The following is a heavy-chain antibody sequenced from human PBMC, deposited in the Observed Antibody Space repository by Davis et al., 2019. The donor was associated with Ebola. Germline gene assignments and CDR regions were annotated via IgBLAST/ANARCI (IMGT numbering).Heavy chain of an antibody. CDR3: ARAVTMVLPSGWFDP. CDR1: GYTFTSYY. Sequence: AASVKVSCKASGYTFTSYYMHWVRQAPGQGLEWMGIINPSGGSTSYAQKFQGRVTMTRDTSTSTVYMELSSLRSEDTAVYYCARAVTMVLPSGWFDPWGQGTLVTVSS. CDR2: INPSGGST. J-gene: IGHJ5*02. V-gene: IGHV1-46*01. D-gene: IGHD3-10*01.